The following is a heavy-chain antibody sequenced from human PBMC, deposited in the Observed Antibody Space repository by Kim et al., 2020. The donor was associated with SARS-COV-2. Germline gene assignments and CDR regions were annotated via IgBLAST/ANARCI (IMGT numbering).Heavy chain of an antibody. CDR3: ARENDFWPGHPDY. D-gene: IGHD3-3*01. J-gene: IGHJ4*02. CDR1: GFTFSSYW. V-gene: IGHV3-74*01. CDR2: INSDGSST. Sequence: GGSLRLSCAASGFTFSSYWMHWVRQAPGKGLVWVSRINSDGSSTSYADSVKGRFTISRDNAKNTLYLQMNSLRAEDTAVYYCARENDFWPGHPDYWGQGTLVTVSS.